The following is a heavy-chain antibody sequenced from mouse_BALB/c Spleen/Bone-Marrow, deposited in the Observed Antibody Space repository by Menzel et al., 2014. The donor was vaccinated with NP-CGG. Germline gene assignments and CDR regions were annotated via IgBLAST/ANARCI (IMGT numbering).Heavy chain of an antibody. J-gene: IGHJ4*01. CDR3: AEITTAAYYVMDY. Sequence: VQLQQPGAELVKPGASVKLSCTASGFNIEDTYMHWVKQRPEQGLEWIGRIDPANGNTKYDPKSQGKATITADTSSNTAYLQLSSLTSEDTAVYYCAEITTAAYYVMDYWGQGTSVTVSS. V-gene: IGHV14-3*02. CDR2: IDPANGNT. CDR1: GFNIEDTY. D-gene: IGHD1-2*01.